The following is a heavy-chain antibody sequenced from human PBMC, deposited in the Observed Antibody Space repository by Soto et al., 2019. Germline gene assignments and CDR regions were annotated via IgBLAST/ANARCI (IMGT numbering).Heavy chain of an antibody. J-gene: IGHJ4*02. CDR1: SYTFTKYG. CDR2: ITNAKGKT. Sequence: ASAKVSCKTSSYTFTKYGISWLRKAPGQALEWMGWITNAKGKTTYAQKVQGRVTMTTDTSTSTAYMELRSLRSDDPAMYYCATRSPAFDYWGQGTLVTVSS. V-gene: IGHV1-18*01. CDR3: ATRSPAFDY.